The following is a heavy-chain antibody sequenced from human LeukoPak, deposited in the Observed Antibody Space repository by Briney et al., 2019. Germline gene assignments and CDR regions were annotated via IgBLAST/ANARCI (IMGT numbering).Heavy chain of an antibody. V-gene: IGHV1-69*04. CDR2: IIPILGIA. D-gene: IGHD3-10*01. CDR3: AGTETSTQRRAMVRGPMNWFDP. Sequence: SVKVSCKASGGTFSSYAISWVRQAPGQGLEWMGRIIPILGIANYAQKFQGRVTITADKSTSTAYIELGSLRSEDTAVYYCAGTETSTQRRAMVRGPMNWFDPWGQGTLVTVSS. J-gene: IGHJ5*02. CDR1: GGTFSSYA.